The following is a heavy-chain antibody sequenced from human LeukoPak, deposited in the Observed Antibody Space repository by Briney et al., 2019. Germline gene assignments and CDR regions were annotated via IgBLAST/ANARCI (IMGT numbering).Heavy chain of an antibody. J-gene: IGHJ4*02. Sequence: ASVKVSCKNSGYSFNDYYLHWVRQAPGQGLEWMGWINPNSGRTHYAPKFQGRVTLTTDTSITTAYMELSSLISGDTALYYCARDSSDILTGYYHFWGQGTLVTVSS. CDR1: GYSFNDYY. D-gene: IGHD3-9*01. CDR3: ARDSSDILTGYYHF. V-gene: IGHV1-2*02. CDR2: INPNSGRT.